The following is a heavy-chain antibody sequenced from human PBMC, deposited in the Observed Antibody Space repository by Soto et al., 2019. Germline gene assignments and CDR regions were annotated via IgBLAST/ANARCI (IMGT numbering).Heavy chain of an antibody. CDR1: GGSLSGYY. D-gene: IGHD6-6*01. V-gene: IGHV4-34*01. J-gene: IGHJ4*02. CDR3: ARAPKVSGSAQTRPDF. Sequence: PSATLSLTRSFYGGSLSGYYWSWIRQPPGKGLEWIGEISPSGTTNYSPSLKSRVSISVDTSKNQFSLNLTSLTAADTAVYYCARAPKVSGSAQTRPDFWGQGSLVTVSS. CDR2: ISPSGTT.